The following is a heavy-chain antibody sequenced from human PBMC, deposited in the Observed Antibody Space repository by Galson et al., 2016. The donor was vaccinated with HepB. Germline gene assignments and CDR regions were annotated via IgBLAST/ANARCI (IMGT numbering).Heavy chain of an antibody. CDR2: TYHTVVT. Sequence: TLSLTCTVSGGSVTTNGYYWNWIRQFPGKGLEFIGYTYHTVVTYYNPSLKSRVSISLDTSKNQFSLRLTSVTAADTAVYFCARDHRSRTIAGSGAQYIYYGLDVWGQGTTVTVSS. V-gene: IGHV4-31*03. J-gene: IGHJ6*02. CDR1: GGSVTTNGYY. D-gene: IGHD1-7*01. CDR3: ARDHRSRTIAGSGAQYIYYGLDV.